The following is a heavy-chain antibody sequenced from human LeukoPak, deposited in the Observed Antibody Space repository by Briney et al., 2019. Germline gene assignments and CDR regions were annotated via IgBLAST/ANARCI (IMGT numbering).Heavy chain of an antibody. CDR3: AKDRSSWFPSFDY. V-gene: IGHV3-30*02. CDR2: IRYDGSNK. D-gene: IGHD6-13*01. CDR1: GFTFSSYG. J-gene: IGHJ4*02. Sequence: GGSLRLSCAASGFTFSSYGMHWVRQAPGKGLEWVAFIRYDGSNKYYADSVKGRFTISRDNSKNTLYLQMNSLRAEDTAVYYCAKDRSSWFPSFDYWGQGALVTVSS.